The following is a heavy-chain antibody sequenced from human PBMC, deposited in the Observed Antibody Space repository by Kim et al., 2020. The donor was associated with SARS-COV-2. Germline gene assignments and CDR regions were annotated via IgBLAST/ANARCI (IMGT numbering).Heavy chain of an antibody. CDR2: ISTSSTYI. CDR1: GFTFSTYS. J-gene: IGHJ4*02. D-gene: IGHD2-15*01. CDR3: ARIIAAVAGLDY. V-gene: IGHV3-21*01. Sequence: GGSLRLSCAASGFTFSTYSMTWVRQAPAKGLEWVSSISTSSTYIYYADSVKGRFTISRDNAKNSLYLQMNSLRAEDTAVYYCARIIAAVAGLDYWGQGTLVTVSS.